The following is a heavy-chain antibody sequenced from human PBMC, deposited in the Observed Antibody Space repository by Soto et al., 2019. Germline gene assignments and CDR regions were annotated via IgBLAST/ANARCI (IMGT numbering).Heavy chain of an antibody. V-gene: IGHV6-1*01. D-gene: IGHD3-10*01. CDR2: TYYESGWNN. Sequence: SQTLSLTRAISEDSVSRNGAAWNSIRQLRTISLEWVSRTYYESGWNNDYALTVKSRMTINPDTSKIRFSLHLDSVTPEDTAVYYCAGVTWFRGLDVWGQGTPVTVSS. CDR1: EDSVSRNGAA. CDR3: AGVTWFRGLDV. J-gene: IGHJ6*02.